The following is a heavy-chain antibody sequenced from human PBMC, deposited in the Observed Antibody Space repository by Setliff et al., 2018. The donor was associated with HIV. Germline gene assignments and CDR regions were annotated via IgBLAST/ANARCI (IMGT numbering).Heavy chain of an antibody. Sequence: ASVKVSCKASGYTFTTYGISWVRQAPGHGLEWMGWISPNFGHTKYAQKFLDRVTMTIDTATSRAYMELSSLRSEDTAVYYCARGSSGWTVDYWGQGTLVTVSS. CDR2: ISPNFGHT. CDR3: ARGSSGWTVDY. D-gene: IGHD6-19*01. V-gene: IGHV1-18*04. CDR1: GYTFTTYG. J-gene: IGHJ4*02.